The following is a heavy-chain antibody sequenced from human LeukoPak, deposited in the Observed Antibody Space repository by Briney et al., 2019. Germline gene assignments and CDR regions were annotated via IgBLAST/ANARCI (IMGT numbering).Heavy chain of an antibody. Sequence: GGSLRLSCAASGFTFSSYNMNWVRRAPGQGLEWVSTIRTNGAGTHYADSVRGRFTISRDDSKNTLYLQMDSLRAEDTAVYYCARDDYGDSGPLFDYWGQGTLVTVSS. CDR3: ARDDYGDSGPLFDY. V-gene: IGHV3-23*01. J-gene: IGHJ4*02. CDR2: IRTNGAGT. D-gene: IGHD4-17*01. CDR1: GFTFSSYN.